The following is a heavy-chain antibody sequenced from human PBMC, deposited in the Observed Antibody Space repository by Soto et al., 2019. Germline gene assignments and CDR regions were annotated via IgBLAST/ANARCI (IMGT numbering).Heavy chain of an antibody. CDR3: ATDPVNPSGHYQFCDS. D-gene: IGHD3-22*01. V-gene: IGHV1-18*01. CDR1: GYTFTKYA. Sequence: QVQLVQSGAEVKKPGASVKVSCKASGYTFTKYAISWVRQAPGQGLEWMGWISTYNGDTKYAQKVQGRVTMTTDTTSSTAYMERRSRRSDDTAVYYCATDPVNPSGHYQFCDSWGQGTLVTVSS. J-gene: IGHJ4*02. CDR2: ISTYNGDT.